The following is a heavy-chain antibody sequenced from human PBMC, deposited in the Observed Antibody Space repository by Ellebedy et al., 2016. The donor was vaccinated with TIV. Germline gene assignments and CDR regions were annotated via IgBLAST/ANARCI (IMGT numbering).Heavy chain of an antibody. CDR3: VKDQIAGDGRWVFDL. D-gene: IGHD5-24*01. V-gene: IGHV3-23*01. J-gene: IGHJ3*01. CDR1: GFTFSSYA. Sequence: PGGSLRLSCAASGFTFSSYAMSWVRQAPGKGLEWVSTISNTCSRTYYADSVEGRFIISRDNSKKTLYLQMNSLRAEDSAVYYCVKDQIAGDGRWVFDLWGQGTMVTVSS. CDR2: ISNTCSRT.